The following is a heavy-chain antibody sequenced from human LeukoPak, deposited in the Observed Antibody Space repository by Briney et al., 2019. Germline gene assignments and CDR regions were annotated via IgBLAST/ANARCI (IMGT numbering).Heavy chain of an antibody. V-gene: IGHV4-4*07. CDR1: GGSISSYY. D-gene: IGHD4-17*01. CDR3: ARDRGDYVRWFDP. Sequence: PSETLSLTCTVSGGSISSYYWSWIRQPARQELEWIGRIYTSGSTNYNPSLKSRVTMSVDTSKNQFSLKLSSVTAADTAVYYCARDRGDYVRWFDPWGQGTLVTVSS. CDR2: IYTSGST. J-gene: IGHJ5*02.